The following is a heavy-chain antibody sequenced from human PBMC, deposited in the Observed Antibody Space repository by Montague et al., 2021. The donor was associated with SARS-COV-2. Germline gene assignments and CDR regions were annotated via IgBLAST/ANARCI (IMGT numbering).Heavy chain of an antibody. CDR3: AKDIPGYRGFDY. V-gene: IGHV3-43*01. CDR2: IGTAGKYT. Sequence: YRSLSWAASGFTFGDFTMHWVRQPPGKGLEWVSLIGTAGKYTNYAASVKGRFTITRDNSKNSLYLQMNSLKREDSALYYCAKDIPGYRGFDYWGQGTLVTVSS. CDR1: GFTFGDFT. J-gene: IGHJ4*02. D-gene: IGHD5-24*01.